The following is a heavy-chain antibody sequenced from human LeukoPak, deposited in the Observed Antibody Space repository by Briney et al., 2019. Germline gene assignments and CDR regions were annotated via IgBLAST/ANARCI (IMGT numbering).Heavy chain of an antibody. CDR1: EFTFSSYG. CDR3: AKFYTGSFPGGFDY. CDR2: ISYDGSNK. D-gene: IGHD1-26*01. V-gene: IGHV3-30*18. Sequence: QPGGSLRLSCAASEFTFSSYGMHWVRQAPGKGLEWVAVISYDGSNKYYADSVKGRFTISRDNSKNTLYLQMNSLRAEDTAVYYCAKFYTGSFPGGFDYWGQGTLVTVSS. J-gene: IGHJ4*02.